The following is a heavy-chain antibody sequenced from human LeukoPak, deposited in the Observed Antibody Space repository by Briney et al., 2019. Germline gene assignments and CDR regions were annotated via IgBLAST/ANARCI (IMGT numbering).Heavy chain of an antibody. CDR1: GGSISGDY. J-gene: IGHJ5*02. D-gene: IGHD1-26*01. Sequence: SETLSLTCSVSGGSISGDYWSWIRQPPGEGLEWIAFIHYSGGTNYSPSLKSRATISVDTSKNQFSLKLSSVTAADTAVYYCARDRGSLRGFDLWGQGTLVTVSS. CDR2: IHYSGGT. V-gene: IGHV4-59*01. CDR3: ARDRGSLRGFDL.